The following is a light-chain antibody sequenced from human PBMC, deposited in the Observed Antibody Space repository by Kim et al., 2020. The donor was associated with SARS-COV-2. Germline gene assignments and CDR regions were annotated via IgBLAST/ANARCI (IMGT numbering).Light chain of an antibody. J-gene: IGLJ3*02. CDR3: QVWDSNSDHVV. Sequence: APGQTAESYCEGNRMGAKSVHWYQQRPGQAPVVVIYSDRERPSGIPERFSGSNSGGTATLTLSGVEAGDEADYYCQVWDSNSDHVVFGGGTQLTVL. CDR2: SDR. V-gene: IGLV3-21*04. CDR1: RMGAKS.